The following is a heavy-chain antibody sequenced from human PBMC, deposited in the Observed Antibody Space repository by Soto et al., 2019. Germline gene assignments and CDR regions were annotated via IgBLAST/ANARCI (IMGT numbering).Heavy chain of an antibody. CDR2: ISYDGSNK. J-gene: IGHJ5*02. D-gene: IGHD6-6*01. CDR3: ARDGSLGQLVLFGWFDP. CDR1: GFTFSSYA. Sequence: QVQLVESGGGVVQPGRSLRLSCAASGFTFSSYAMHWVRQAPGKGLEWVAVISYDGSNKYYADSAKGRFTISRDNSKNTLYLQMNSLRAEDTAVYYCARDGSLGQLVLFGWFDPWGQGTLVTVSS. V-gene: IGHV3-30-3*01.